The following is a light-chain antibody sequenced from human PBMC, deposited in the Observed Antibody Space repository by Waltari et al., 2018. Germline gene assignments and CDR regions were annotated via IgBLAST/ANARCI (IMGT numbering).Light chain of an antibody. V-gene: IGLV2-8*01. Sequence: QSALPHPPSSSGPPGQSTTISSTGISTPFECYAPVFWYQPHPGQAPQLLIYEVTKRPSGVPDRFSGSKSDNTASLAVSGLQAEDEADYYCSSYAGGSSLMFGGGTKLTVL. CDR3: SSYAGGSSLM. CDR1: STPFECYAP. J-gene: IGLJ3*02. CDR2: EVT.